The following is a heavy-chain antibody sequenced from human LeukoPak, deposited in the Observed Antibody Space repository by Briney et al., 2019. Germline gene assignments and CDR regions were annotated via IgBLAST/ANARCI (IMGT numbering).Heavy chain of an antibody. CDR3: AKSTDYYDSSGYFDY. D-gene: IGHD3-22*01. V-gene: IGHV3-23*01. CDR1: GFTFSSYA. Sequence: GGSLRLSCTASGFTFSSYAMSWVRQAPGKGLEWVSAISGSGGSTYYADSVKGRFTISRDNSKNTLYLQMNSLRAEDTAVYYCAKSTDYYDSSGYFDYWGQGTLVTVSS. J-gene: IGHJ4*02. CDR2: ISGSGGST.